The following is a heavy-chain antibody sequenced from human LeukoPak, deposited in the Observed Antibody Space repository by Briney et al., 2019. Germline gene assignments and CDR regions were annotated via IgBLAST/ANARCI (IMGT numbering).Heavy chain of an antibody. Sequence: GGSLRLSCAASGFTFSNYGMHWVRQAPGKGLEWVAVIWYDGSNKYYADSVKGRFTISRDNSKNTLFLQMNSLRAEDTAVYYCARDGYLVVDDAFDIWGQGTMVTVSS. CDR3: ARDGYLVVDDAFDI. CDR2: IWYDGSNK. D-gene: IGHD2-15*01. V-gene: IGHV3-33*01. J-gene: IGHJ3*02. CDR1: GFTFSNYG.